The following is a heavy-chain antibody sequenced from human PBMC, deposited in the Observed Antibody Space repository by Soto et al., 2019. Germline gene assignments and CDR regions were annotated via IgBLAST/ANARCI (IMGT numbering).Heavy chain of an antibody. CDR2: ISSSGSTI. J-gene: IGHJ4*02. V-gene: IGHV3-48*03. CDR1: GFTFSSYE. CDR3: VYGYYFDY. D-gene: IGHD3-10*01. Sequence: EVQLVESGGDLVQPGGSLRLSCAASGFTFSSYEMNWVRQAPGKGLEWVSFISSSGSTIYYADSVKGRFTVSRDNAKNSLYLQMNSLRAEDTAVYYCVYGYYFDYWGQGTLVTVSS.